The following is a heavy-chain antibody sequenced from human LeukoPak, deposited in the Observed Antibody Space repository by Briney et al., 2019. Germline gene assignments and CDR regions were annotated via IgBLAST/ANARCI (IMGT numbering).Heavy chain of an antibody. V-gene: IGHV3-15*01. D-gene: IGHD3-10*01. J-gene: IGHJ4*02. CDR1: GFTVSNAW. CDR2: IKKKTDGGTT. CDR3: TTDLGITMIRGVIVS. Sequence: GGSLRLSCAVSGFTVSNAWMSWVRQAPGKGLEWIGRIKKKTDGGTTDYAAPVKGRFFMSRDDSKATLFLQMNYLETEDTAVYYCTTDLGITMIRGVIVSWGQGTLVTVSS.